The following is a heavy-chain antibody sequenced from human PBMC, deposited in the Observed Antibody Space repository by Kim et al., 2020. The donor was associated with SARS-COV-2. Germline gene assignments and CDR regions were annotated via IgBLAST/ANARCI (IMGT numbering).Heavy chain of an antibody. J-gene: IGHJ6*02. CDR3: AKEGTSRRPYYYYGMDV. V-gene: IGHV3-30*02. D-gene: IGHD2-2*01. Sequence: VKGRFTISRDNSKNTLYLQMNSLRAEDTAVYYCAKEGTSRRPYYYYGMDVWGQGTTVTVSS.